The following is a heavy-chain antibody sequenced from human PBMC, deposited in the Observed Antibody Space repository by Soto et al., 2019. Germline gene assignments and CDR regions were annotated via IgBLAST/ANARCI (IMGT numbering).Heavy chain of an antibody. D-gene: IGHD6-19*01. CDR1: GFTFSDYA. Sequence: VQLVESGGGVVQPGRSLRLSCAASGFTFSDYAMHWVRQAPGKGLERVAVVSHDGRNTHYADSVKGRFTISRDSSKNTVSREMPSLRAEDTAVYYCAKGGRQWLVTSDFNYWGQGALVTVSS. CDR2: VSHDGRNT. J-gene: IGHJ4*02. V-gene: IGHV3-30*18. CDR3: AKGGRQWLVTSDFNY.